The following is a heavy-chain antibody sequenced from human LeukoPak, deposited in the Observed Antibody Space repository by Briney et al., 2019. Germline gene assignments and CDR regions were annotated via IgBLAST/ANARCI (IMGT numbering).Heavy chain of an antibody. D-gene: IGHD6-13*01. CDR3: ARRSAVGHFDY. CDR1: GGSISSYY. CDR2: IYYSGST. V-gene: IGHV4-59*08. Sequence: PSETLSLTCTVSGGSISSYYWSWIRQPPGKGLEWIGYIYYSGSTNCNPSLKSRVTISVDTSKNQFSLKLSSVTAADTAVYYCARRSAVGHFDYWGQGTLVTVSS. J-gene: IGHJ4*02.